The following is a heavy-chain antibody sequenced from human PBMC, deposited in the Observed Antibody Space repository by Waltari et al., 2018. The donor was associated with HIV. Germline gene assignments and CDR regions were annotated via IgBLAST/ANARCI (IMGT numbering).Heavy chain of an antibody. Sequence: QVQLVQPGAQVKKPGASVKLSCKASGYTFPAYYMHWVRRAPGQGLEWTGIINTRGGSTTYAQKFKDRVTVTRDTSTDTVFMELSSLRSEDTAVYFCARDRYYYDKTGYPGTCYFDYWGQGTLVTVSS. J-gene: IGHJ4*02. CDR2: INTRGGST. CDR3: ARDRYYYDKTGYPGTCYFDY. V-gene: IGHV1-46*03. CDR1: GYTFPAYY. D-gene: IGHD3-22*01.